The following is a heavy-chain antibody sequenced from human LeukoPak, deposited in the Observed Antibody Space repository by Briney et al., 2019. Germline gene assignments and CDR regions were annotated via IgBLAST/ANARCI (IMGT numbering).Heavy chain of an antibody. D-gene: IGHD3-9*01. J-gene: IGHJ4*02. CDR1: GGPISSGGYY. CDR3: ARALRYSPDY. CDR2: IYYSGST. Sequence: SETLSLTCTVSGGPISSGGYYWSWIRQHPGKGLEWIGYIYYSGSTYYNPSLKSRVTMSVDTSKNQFSLKLSSVTAADTAVYYCARALRYSPDYWGQGTLVTVSS. V-gene: IGHV4-31*03.